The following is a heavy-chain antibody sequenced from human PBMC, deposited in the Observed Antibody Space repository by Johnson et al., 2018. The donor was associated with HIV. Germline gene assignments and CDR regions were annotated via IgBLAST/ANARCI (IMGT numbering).Heavy chain of an antibody. J-gene: IGHJ3*02. V-gene: IGHV3-74*01. CDR1: GFTFSNYW. CDR3: VREGPSERAGFDI. Sequence: VQLVESGGGVVQPGGSLRLSCEASGFTFSNYWMHWVRQGPGKGLVWVSRINSDGTGTSYADSVKGRFTVSRDNAKNTLYLQMNSLRDEDTAVYYCVREGPSERAGFDIWGQGTMVTVSS. CDR2: INSDGTGT.